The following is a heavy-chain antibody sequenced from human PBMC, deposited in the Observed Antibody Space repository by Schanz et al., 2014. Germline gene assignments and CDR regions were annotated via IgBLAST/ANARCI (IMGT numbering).Heavy chain of an antibody. Sequence: EGQLAESGGGLVQPGGSLRLSCAVSGFTVSSNHMSWVRQAPGKGLEWVSVIYSGIGAYYADSVKDRFTVSRDNSKNTVYLQMNRLRAEDTAVYYCARVHHYDPSGCGYFDYWGQGALVTVSS. CDR2: IYSGIGA. V-gene: IGHV3-66*01. CDR3: ARVHHYDPSGCGYFDY. J-gene: IGHJ4*02. D-gene: IGHD3-22*01. CDR1: GFTVSSNH.